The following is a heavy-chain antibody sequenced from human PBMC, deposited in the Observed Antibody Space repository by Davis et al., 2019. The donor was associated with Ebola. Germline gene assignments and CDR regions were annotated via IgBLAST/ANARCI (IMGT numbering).Heavy chain of an antibody. CDR2: ISVYNGNT. D-gene: IGHD1-26*01. J-gene: IGHJ2*01. CDR3: ARESYSGSYLDWYFDL. Sequence: ASVKVSCKASGYTFTSYGISWVRQAPGQGLEWMGWISVYNGNTNYAQILQGRVTMTTDTSTSTAYMELSRLRSDDTAVYYCARESYSGSYLDWYFDLWGRGTLVTVSS. CDR1: GYTFTSYG. V-gene: IGHV1-18*04.